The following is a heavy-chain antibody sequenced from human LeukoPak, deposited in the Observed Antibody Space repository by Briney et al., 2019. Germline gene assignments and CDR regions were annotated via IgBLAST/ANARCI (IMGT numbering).Heavy chain of an antibody. CDR1: GFTFSDYY. Sequence: GGSLRLSCAASGFTFSDYYMSWIRQAPGKGLEWVSYISKSGSTKDYADSVKGRFTISRDNAKNSLYLQMNSLRAEDTAVYYCARVLGSYAVDYWGQGTLATVSS. V-gene: IGHV3-11*01. D-gene: IGHD3-10*01. CDR2: ISKSGSTK. J-gene: IGHJ4*02. CDR3: ARVLGSYAVDY.